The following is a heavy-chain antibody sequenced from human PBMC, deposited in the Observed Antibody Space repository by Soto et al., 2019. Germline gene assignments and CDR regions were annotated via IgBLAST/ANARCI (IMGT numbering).Heavy chain of an antibody. CDR3: AKDLGYCTNGVCYNYYGMDV. V-gene: IGHV3-9*01. CDR1: GFTFDDYA. Sequence: EVQLVESGGGLVQPGRSPRLSCAASGFTFDDYAMHWVRQAPGKGMEWVSGISWNSGSIGYADSVKGRFTISRDNAKNSLYLQMNSLRAEDTALYYCAKDLGYCTNGVCYNYYGMDVWGQGTTVTVSS. CDR2: ISWNSGSI. J-gene: IGHJ6*02. D-gene: IGHD2-8*01.